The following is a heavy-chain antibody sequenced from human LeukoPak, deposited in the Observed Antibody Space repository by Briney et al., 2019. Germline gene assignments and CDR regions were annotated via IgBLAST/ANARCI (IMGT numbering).Heavy chain of an antibody. Sequence: GGSLRLSCGASGFTFSTYGMHWVRQAPGKGLEWVAFIRSDGTEKYYVDSVKGRFTISRDNSKNTLYLQMNSLRAEDTAVYYCSSKRTMIDFDYWGQGTLVIVSS. CDR3: SSKRTMIDFDY. D-gene: IGHD3-22*01. V-gene: IGHV3-30*02. J-gene: IGHJ4*02. CDR1: GFTFSTYG. CDR2: IRSDGTEK.